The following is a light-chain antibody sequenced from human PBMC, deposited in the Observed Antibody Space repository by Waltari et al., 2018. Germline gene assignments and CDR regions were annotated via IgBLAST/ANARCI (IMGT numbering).Light chain of an antibody. CDR2: NRI. CDR1: SGSVSSTSY. Sequence: QTVVTQEPSLSVSPGGTVTLTCALSSGSVSSTSYPTWYQQTPGQPPRTLVYNRISRSSGLPDRFSGSILGNTAAPTITGAQADDESDYYCSMYMGSGVWVFGGGTKLTVL. V-gene: IGLV8-61*01. J-gene: IGLJ3*02. CDR3: SMYMGSGVWV.